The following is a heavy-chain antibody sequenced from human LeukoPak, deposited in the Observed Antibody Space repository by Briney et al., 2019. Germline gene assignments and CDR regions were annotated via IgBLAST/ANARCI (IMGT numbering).Heavy chain of an antibody. V-gene: IGHV1-18*04. J-gene: IGHJ3*02. D-gene: IGHD1-26*01. Sequence: ASVKVSCKASGYTFTGYYMHWVRQAPGQGLEWMGWISAYNGHTNYAQKLQGRVTMTTDTSTSTAYMELRSLRSDDTAVYYCARGGRWELPRPYAFDIWGQGTMVTVSS. CDR1: GYTFTGYY. CDR2: ISAYNGHT. CDR3: ARGGRWELPRPYAFDI.